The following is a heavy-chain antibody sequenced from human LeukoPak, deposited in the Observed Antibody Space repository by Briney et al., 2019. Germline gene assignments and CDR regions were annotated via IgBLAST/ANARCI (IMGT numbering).Heavy chain of an antibody. Sequence: PGGSLRLSCAASGFTFSHYNVNWVRQAPGKGLEWVSSISSGSSYIYYADSVKGRFTISRDNAKNSLYLQMNSLRAEDTAVYYCAREGQNIVVVGDYWGQGTLVTVSS. J-gene: IGHJ4*02. CDR3: AREGQNIVVVGDY. CDR1: GFTFSHYN. CDR2: ISSGSSYI. V-gene: IGHV3-21*01. D-gene: IGHD2/OR15-2a*01.